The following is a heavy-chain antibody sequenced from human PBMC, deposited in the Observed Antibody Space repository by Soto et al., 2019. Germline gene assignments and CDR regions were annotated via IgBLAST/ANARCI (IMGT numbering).Heavy chain of an antibody. Sequence: ASETLSLTCAFSGGSITSGNSYSWAWIRQPPGRGLEWIGSISQTGATSYNPSLKSRVSVSLDKSKNQFSLRLSSVTAADMAVYYCARAVSPYFGTWFDPWGQGTLVTVSS. CDR2: ISQTGAT. CDR3: ARAVSPYFGTWFDP. V-gene: IGHV4-30-2*01. D-gene: IGHD3-10*01. J-gene: IGHJ5*02. CDR1: GGSITSGNSYS.